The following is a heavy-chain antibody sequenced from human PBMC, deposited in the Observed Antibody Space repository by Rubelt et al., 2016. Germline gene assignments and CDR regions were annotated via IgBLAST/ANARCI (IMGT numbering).Heavy chain of an antibody. D-gene: IGHD5-12*01. CDR2: ISGGSSTI. J-gene: IGHJ4*02. Sequence: YISGGSSTIYYADSVKGRFTISRDNAKNSLYLQMNSLRAEDTAVYYCARDPEYSGYDDDCWGQGSLVTVSS. V-gene: IGHV3-48*04. CDR3: ARDPEYSGYDDDC.